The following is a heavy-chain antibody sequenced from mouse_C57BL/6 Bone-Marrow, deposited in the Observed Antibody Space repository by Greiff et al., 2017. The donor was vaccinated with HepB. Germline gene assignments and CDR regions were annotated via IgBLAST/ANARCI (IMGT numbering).Heavy chain of an antibody. V-gene: IGHV5-16*01. CDR3: ARENYGSSYWYFDV. Sequence: EVNVVESEGGLVQPGSSMKLSCTASGFTFSDYYMAWVRQVPEKGLEWVANINYDGSSTYYLDSLKSRFIISRDNAKNILYLQMSSLKSEDTATYYCARENYGSSYWYFDVWGTGTTVTVSS. CDR1: GFTFSDYY. D-gene: IGHD1-1*01. J-gene: IGHJ1*03. CDR2: INYDGSST.